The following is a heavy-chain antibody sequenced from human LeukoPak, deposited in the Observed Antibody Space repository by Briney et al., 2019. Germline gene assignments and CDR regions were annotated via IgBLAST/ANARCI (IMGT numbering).Heavy chain of an antibody. J-gene: IGHJ6*03. Sequence: ASVKVSCKASGYSFSAYTVSWVRQAPGQGLEWMALITVYNNKTDYAQKFEGRVTVTTDTSTSTAYMELRSLRSDDTAVYYCALGVGALGFYYYYMDVWGKGTTVTVSS. D-gene: IGHD1-26*01. CDR1: GYSFSAYT. V-gene: IGHV1-18*01. CDR2: ITVYNNKT. CDR3: ALGVGALGFYYYYMDV.